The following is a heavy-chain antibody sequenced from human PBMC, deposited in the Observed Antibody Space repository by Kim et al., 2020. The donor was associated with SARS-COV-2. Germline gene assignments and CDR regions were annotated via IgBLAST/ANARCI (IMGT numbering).Heavy chain of an antibody. V-gene: IGHV4-34*01. CDR3: ARVLRYSYGTRDY. CDR2: INHSGST. J-gene: IGHJ4*02. D-gene: IGHD5-18*01. CDR1: GGSFSGYY. Sequence: SETLSLTCAVYGGSFSGYYCSWIRQPPGKGLEWIGEINHSGSTNYNPSLKSRVTISVDTSKNQFSLKLSSVTAADTAVYYCARVLRYSYGTRDYWGQGTL.